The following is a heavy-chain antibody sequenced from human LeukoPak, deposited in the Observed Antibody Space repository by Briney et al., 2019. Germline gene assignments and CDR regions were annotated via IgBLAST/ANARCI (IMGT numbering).Heavy chain of an antibody. D-gene: IGHD2-2*03. CDR3: ARQDGSAFYYFDY. J-gene: IGHJ4*02. Sequence: GESLKISCKASGYSFSIYWIAWVRPLPGKGLEWMGIIYPRDSDTKYSPSLQGQVTISVDKSTTTAYLQWNSLKASDTAMYYCARQDGSAFYYFDYWGQGTLVTVSS. V-gene: IGHV5-51*01. CDR2: IYPRDSDT. CDR1: GYSFSIYW.